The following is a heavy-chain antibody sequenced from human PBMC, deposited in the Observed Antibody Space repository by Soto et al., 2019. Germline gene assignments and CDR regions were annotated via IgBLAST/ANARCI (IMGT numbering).Heavy chain of an antibody. CDR2: IRGFSPYT. Sequence: GGSLRLSCVASGFTFRTYTMNWVRQAPGKGLEWVSGIRGFSPYTFYTESVKGRFTISRDNAKNSLYLQMNSLGVEDTAVYYCARDRGYDAHDYYYNAMDVWGQGTTVTVSS. J-gene: IGHJ6*02. V-gene: IGHV3-21*01. D-gene: IGHD2-15*01. CDR3: ARDRGYDAHDYYYNAMDV. CDR1: GFTFRTYT.